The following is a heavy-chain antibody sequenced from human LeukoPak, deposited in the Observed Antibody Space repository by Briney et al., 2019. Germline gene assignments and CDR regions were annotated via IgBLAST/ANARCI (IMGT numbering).Heavy chain of an antibody. CDR1: GGSISSTSYY. J-gene: IGHJ3*02. CDR3: ARAHYDSHI. V-gene: IGHV4-39*07. CDR2: IYYSGTT. D-gene: IGHD3-22*01. Sequence: PSETLSLTCSVSGGSISSTSYYWGWIRQPPGKGLEWIGSIYYSGTTYYNSSLKSRVTIPVDTSKNQFSLKLSSVTAADTAVYYCARAHYDSHIWGQGTMVTVSS.